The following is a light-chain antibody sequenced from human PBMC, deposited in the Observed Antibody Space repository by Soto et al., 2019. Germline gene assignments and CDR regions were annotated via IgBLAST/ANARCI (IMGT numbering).Light chain of an antibody. Sequence: QAALTQPRSVSGSPGQSVTISCTGTSSDVGSYNYVSWYQQHPGKAPELRIYDVRKRPSGVPARLSGSKSGNTASLTISGLQAADEADYLSKSYASSDIYVFG. V-gene: IGLV2-11*01. J-gene: IGLJ1*01. CDR1: SSDVGSYNY. CDR3: KSYASSDIYV. CDR2: DVR.